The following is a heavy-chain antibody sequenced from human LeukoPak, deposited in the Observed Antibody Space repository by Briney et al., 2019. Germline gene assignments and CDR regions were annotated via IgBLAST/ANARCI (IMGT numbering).Heavy chain of an antibody. Sequence: SGPTLVNPTQTLTLTCTFSGISLTTPLEAVGWIRQPPGQALEWLAAIYWNDENRYSPSLKSSLTVTRDTSKNQVVLRMTNMDPVDTATYYCAHHYFHGDFLDFWGQGTLVTVSS. V-gene: IGHV2-5*01. CDR2: IYWNDEN. CDR3: AHHYFHGDFLDF. D-gene: IGHD4-17*01. J-gene: IGHJ4*02. CDR1: GISLTTPLEA.